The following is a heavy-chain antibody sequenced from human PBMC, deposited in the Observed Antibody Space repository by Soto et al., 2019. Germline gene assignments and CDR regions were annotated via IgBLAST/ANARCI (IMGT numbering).Heavy chain of an antibody. CDR2: MHHSGRT. V-gene: IGHV4-31*03. D-gene: IGHD2-15*01. CDR1: GAYMRNDYYY. J-gene: IGHJ4*02. Sequence: SETLSLTCTVSGAYMRNDYYYWSWVRQKPGKDLEWIGHMHHSGRTHYNPSLKGRVAISVDTSKNQFSLYLNSVTAADTAVYYCARWVEVSLDYFDSWGQGTPVTV. CDR3: ARWVEVSLDYFDS.